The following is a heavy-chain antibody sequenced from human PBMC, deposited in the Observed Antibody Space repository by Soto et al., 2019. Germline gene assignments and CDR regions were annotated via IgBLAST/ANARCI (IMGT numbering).Heavy chain of an antibody. V-gene: IGHV4-39*01. J-gene: IGHJ4*02. D-gene: IGHD3-22*01. CDR1: GGSISSNSYS. CDR2: LYSDRDT. Sequence: PLETLSLTCSVSGGSISSNSYSWGWIRQPPGKGLEWIATLYSDRDTYYNPSLKSRVTISIDTSKNQFSLKLTSVTAADTAVYFCARLHRYYDSRNLDYWVQGTLVTVSS. CDR3: ARLHRYYDSRNLDY.